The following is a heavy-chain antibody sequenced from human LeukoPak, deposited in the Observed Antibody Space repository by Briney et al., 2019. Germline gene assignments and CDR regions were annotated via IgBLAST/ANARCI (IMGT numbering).Heavy chain of an antibody. D-gene: IGHD2-15*01. CDR1: GGSISSSNW. CDR2: IYHSGST. CDR3: ARGYCSGGSCYSSWFDP. Sequence: SGTLSLTCAVSGGSISSSNWWSWVRQPPGKGLEWIGEIYHSGSTNYNPSLKSRVTTSVDKSKNQFSLKLSSVTAADTAVYYCARGYCSGGSCYSSWFDPWGQGTLVTVSS. J-gene: IGHJ5*02. V-gene: IGHV4-4*02.